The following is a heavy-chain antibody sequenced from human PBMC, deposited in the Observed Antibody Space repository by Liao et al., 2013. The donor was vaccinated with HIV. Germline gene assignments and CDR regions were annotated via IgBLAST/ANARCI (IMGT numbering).Heavy chain of an antibody. CDR1: GGSVSTYY. J-gene: IGHJ3*02. CDR2: ASTSENT. CDR3: ARAEVDTADAFDI. Sequence: QVQLQESGPGLVKPSGTLSLTCTVSGGSVSTYYWSWIRQPAGKGLEWIGRASTSENTNYNPSLKSRVTISVDTSKNQFSLKLSSVTAADTAVYYCARAEVDTADAFDIWGQGTMVSVSS. D-gene: IGHD1-14*01. V-gene: IGHV4-4*07.